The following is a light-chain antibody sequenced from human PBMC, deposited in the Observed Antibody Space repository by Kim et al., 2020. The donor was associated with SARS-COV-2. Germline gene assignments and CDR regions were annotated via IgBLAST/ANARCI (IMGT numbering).Light chain of an antibody. Sequence: SYELTQPPSVSVPPGGTARLACGANNIGTKSVHWYQRRPGQVPVVVIYFDRDRPSGIPERFSGSNSGNTATLTISRVEAGDEADYYCQVWDSSSDHPVFGGGTRLTVL. CDR2: FDR. V-gene: IGLV3-21*04. J-gene: IGLJ2*01. CDR1: NIGTKS. CDR3: QVWDSSSDHPV.